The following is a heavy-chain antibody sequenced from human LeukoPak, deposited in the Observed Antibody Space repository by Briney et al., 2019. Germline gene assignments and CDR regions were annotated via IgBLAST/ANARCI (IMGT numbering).Heavy chain of an antibody. CDR3: ARGRQNTMIVVVNWFDP. Sequence: ASVKVSCKASGYTFPSYFMHWVRQAPGQGLEWMGIINPTGGSTTYAQKFQGRVTMTRDTSTSTAYMELSSLRSEDTAVYYCARGRQNTMIVVVNWFDPWGQGTLVTVSS. J-gene: IGHJ5*02. D-gene: IGHD3-22*01. CDR2: INPTGGST. V-gene: IGHV1-46*01. CDR1: GYTFPSYF.